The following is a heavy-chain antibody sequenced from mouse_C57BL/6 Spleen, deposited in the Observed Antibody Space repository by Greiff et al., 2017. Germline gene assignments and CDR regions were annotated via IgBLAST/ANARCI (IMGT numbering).Heavy chain of an antibody. V-gene: IGHV1-82*01. CDR3: ARPGICDAMDY. CDR2: IYPGDGDT. CDR1: GYAFSSSW. Sequence: QVQLQQSGPELVKPGASVKISCKASGYAFSSSWMNWVKQRPGKGLEWIGRIYPGDGDTNYNEKFKGKATLTADKSSSTAYMQLSSLTSEDSAVYVCARPGICDAMDYWGQGTSVTVAA. J-gene: IGHJ4*01.